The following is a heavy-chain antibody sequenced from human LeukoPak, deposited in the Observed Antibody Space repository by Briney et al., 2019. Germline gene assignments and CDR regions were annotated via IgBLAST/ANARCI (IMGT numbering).Heavy chain of an antibody. J-gene: IGHJ3*02. D-gene: IGHD3-10*01. CDR2: IYYSGST. Sequence: PSQTLSLTCTVSGGSISSGDYYWSWIRQPPGKGLEWIGYIYYSGSTYYNPSLKSRVTISVDTSKKQFSLKLSSVTAADTAVYYCNYYGSGNPYAFDIWGQGTMVTVSS. CDR1: GGSISSGDYY. CDR3: NYYGSGNPYAFDI. V-gene: IGHV4-30-4*01.